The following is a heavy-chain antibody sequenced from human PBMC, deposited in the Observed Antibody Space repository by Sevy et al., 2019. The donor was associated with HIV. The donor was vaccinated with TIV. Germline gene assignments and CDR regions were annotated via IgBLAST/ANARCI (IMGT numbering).Heavy chain of an antibody. CDR2: IIPIFGTT. CDR3: ASTDYYDSSGYYLSAFDM. Sequence: ASVKVSCKASGGTFNSYAISWVRQAPGQGLEWMGGIIPIFGTTNYGRKFQGRVTITADESTGTAYIEMSRLRSEDRAVYYCASTDYYDSSGYYLSAFDMWGQGTMVTVSS. V-gene: IGHV1-69*13. J-gene: IGHJ3*02. D-gene: IGHD3-22*01. CDR1: GGTFNSYA.